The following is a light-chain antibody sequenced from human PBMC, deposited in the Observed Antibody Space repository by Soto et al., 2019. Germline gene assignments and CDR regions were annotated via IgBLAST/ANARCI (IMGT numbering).Light chain of an antibody. Sequence: DIQMTQSPSTLSASVGDRVTITCRASQTITNWLAWYQQRPGKAPKLLVYKASTLEGGVPSRFSGSGSGTEFTLTIRSLQPDDSATYYCQQYNTFSPTFGQGTKVDIK. V-gene: IGKV1-5*03. CDR1: QTITNW. J-gene: IGKJ1*01. CDR3: QQYNTFSPT. CDR2: KAS.